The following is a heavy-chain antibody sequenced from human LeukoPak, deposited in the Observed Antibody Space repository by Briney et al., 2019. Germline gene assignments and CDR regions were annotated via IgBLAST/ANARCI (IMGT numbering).Heavy chain of an antibody. CDR3: ARDYVDDIPMIKDY. CDR1: GGTFSSYA. CDR2: IIPIFGTA. J-gene: IGHJ4*02. D-gene: IGHD2-8*01. Sequence: SVKVSCKASGGTFSSYAISWVRQASGQGLEWMGGIIPIFGTANYAQKFQGRVTITADESTSTAYMELSSLRSEDTAVYYCARDYVDDIPMIKDYWGQGTLVTVSS. V-gene: IGHV1-69*13.